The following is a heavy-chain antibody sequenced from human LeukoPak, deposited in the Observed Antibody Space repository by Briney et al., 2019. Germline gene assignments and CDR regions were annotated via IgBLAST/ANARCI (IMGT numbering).Heavy chain of an antibody. Sequence: RASVKVSCKASGGTFSSYAISWVRQAPGQGLEWMGGIIPIFGTANYAQKFQGRVTITADESTSTAYMELSSLRSEDTAVYYCAREAMVLEAWFDPWGQGTLVTVSS. CDR1: GGTFSSYA. V-gene: IGHV1-69*13. J-gene: IGHJ5*02. D-gene: IGHD4/OR15-4a*01. CDR2: IIPIFGTA. CDR3: AREAMVLEAWFDP.